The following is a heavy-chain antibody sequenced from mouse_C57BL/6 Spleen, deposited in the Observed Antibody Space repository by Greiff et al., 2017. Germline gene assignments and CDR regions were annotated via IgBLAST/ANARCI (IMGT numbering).Heavy chain of an antibody. CDR1: GFSLTSYA. J-gene: IGHJ3*01. CDR3: ARGIYGNYEAWFAY. CDR2: IWTGGGT. V-gene: IGHV2-9-1*01. D-gene: IGHD2-1*01. Sequence: QVQLQQSGPGLVAPSQSLSITCTVSGFSLTSYAISWVRQPPGKGLEWLGVIWTGGGTNYNSALKSRMSISKDNSKSQVFLKMNSLQTDDTARYYGARGIYGNYEAWFAYWGQGTLVTVSA.